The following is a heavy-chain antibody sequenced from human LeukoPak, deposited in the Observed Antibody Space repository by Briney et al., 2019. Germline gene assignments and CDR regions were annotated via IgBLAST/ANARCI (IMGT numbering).Heavy chain of an antibody. CDR3: AIFWGFDY. D-gene: IGHD3-16*01. J-gene: IGHJ4*02. CDR1: GFTFSSYW. V-gene: IGHV3-74*01. CDR2: INSDGSST. Sequence: GGSLRLSCAASGFTFSSYWMHWFRQAPEKGLVWVSRINSDGSSTSYADSVKGRFTISRDNAKNTLYLQMNSLRAEDTAVYYCAIFWGFDYWGQGTLVTVSS.